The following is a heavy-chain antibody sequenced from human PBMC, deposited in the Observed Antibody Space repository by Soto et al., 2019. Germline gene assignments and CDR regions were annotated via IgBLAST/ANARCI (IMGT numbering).Heavy chain of an antibody. V-gene: IGHV3-30-3*01. J-gene: IGHJ6*02. CDR2: ISYDGSNK. Sequence: QVQLVESGGGVVQPGRSLRLSCAGSGFTFSSYAMHWVRQAPGKGLEWVAVISYDGSNKYYADSVKGRFTISRDNSKNTLYMQMNSLRAEDTAVYYCARDGSSTGGGHYYYGMDVWGQGTTVTVSS. CDR3: ARDGSSTGGGHYYYGMDV. CDR1: GFTFSSYA. D-gene: IGHD2-2*01.